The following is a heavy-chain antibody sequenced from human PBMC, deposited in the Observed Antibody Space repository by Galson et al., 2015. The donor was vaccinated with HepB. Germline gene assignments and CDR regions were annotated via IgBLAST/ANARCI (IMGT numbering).Heavy chain of an antibody. J-gene: IGHJ4*02. CDR3: ARWTIAAADLYYFDY. CDR1: GFTFSSYG. Sequence: SLRLSCAASGFTFSSYGMHWVRQAPGKGLEWVAVIWYDGSNKYYADSVKGRFTISRDNSKNTLYLQMNSLRAEDTAVYYCARWTIAAADLYYFDYWGQGTLVTVSS. CDR2: IWYDGSNK. V-gene: IGHV3-33*01. D-gene: IGHD6-13*01.